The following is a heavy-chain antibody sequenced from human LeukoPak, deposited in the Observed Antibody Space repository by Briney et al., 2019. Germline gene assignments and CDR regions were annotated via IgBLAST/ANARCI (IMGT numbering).Heavy chain of an antibody. D-gene: IGHD3-16*01. J-gene: IGHJ6*03. Sequence: SETLSLTCTVSGGSISSYYWSWIRQPPGKGLEWIGYIYYSGSTNYNPSLKSRVTISVDTSKNQFSLKLSSVTAADTAVYYCARGGVSRAAYMDVWGKGTTVTIS. CDR2: IYYSGST. CDR3: ARGGVSRAAYMDV. CDR1: GGSISSYY. V-gene: IGHV4-59*01.